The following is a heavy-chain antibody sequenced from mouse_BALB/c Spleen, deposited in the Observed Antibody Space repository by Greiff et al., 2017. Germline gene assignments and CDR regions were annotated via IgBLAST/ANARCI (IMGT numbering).Heavy chain of an antibody. CDR2: FSSGSSTI. CDR1: GFTFSSFG. Sequence: EVKLVESGGGLVQPGGSRKLSCAASGFTFSSFGMHWVRQAPEKGLEWVAYFSSGSSTIYYADTVKGRFTISRDNPKNTLFLQMTSLRSEDTAMYYCANSNWAWFAYWGQGTLVTVSA. V-gene: IGHV5-17*02. D-gene: IGHD4-1*01. CDR3: ANSNWAWFAY. J-gene: IGHJ3*01.